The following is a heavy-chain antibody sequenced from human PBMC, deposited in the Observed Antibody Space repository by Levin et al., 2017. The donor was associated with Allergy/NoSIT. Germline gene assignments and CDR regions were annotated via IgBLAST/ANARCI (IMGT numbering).Heavy chain of an antibody. Sequence: GESLKISCAASGFTFSSYGMHWVRQAPGKELEWVAVISYDGSNKYYADSVKGRFTISRDNSKNTLYLQMNSLRAEDTAVYYCAKTKIYCSSTSCSNVYFDLWGRGTLVTVSS. D-gene: IGHD2-2*01. CDR2: ISYDGSNK. V-gene: IGHV3-30*18. J-gene: IGHJ2*01. CDR1: GFTFSSYG. CDR3: AKTKIYCSSTSCSNVYFDL.